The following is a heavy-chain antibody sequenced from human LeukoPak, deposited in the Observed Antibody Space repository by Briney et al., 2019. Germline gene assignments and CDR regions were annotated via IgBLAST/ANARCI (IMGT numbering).Heavy chain of an antibody. J-gene: IGHJ6*03. CDR2: IYYSGST. D-gene: IGHD3-9*01. CDR3: ARDYDILTGYYSSYYMDV. V-gene: IGHV4-59*01. CDR1: GGSISSYY. Sequence: SETLSLTCTVSGGSISSYYWSWIRQPPGKGLEWIGYIYYSGSTNYNPSLKSRVTISVDTSKNQFSLKLSSVTAADTAVYYCARDYDILTGYYSSYYMDVWGKGTTVTVSS.